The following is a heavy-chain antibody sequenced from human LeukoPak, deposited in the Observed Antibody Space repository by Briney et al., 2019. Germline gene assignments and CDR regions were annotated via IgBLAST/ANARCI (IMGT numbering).Heavy chain of an antibody. V-gene: IGHV4-59*08. CDR1: GASIRSYY. D-gene: IGHD5-24*01. CDR3: ARHGPRRDGYNYDY. J-gene: IGHJ4*02. CDR2: IYYTGSTNY. Sequence: PSETLSLTCTVSGASIRSYYWSWIRQPPEKGLECIGYIYYTGSTNYNYNPSLKSRVTISVDTSKNQFSLKLSSVTAADTAVYYCARHGPRRDGYNYDYWGLGTLVTVSS.